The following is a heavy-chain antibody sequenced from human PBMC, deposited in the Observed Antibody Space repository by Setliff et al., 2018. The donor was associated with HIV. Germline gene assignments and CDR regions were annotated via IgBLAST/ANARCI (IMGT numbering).Heavy chain of an antibody. CDR1: GGSITGYF. CDR3: AREIYGGNSRPFDY. J-gene: IGHJ4*02. D-gene: IGHD4-17*01. Sequence: SETLSLTCTVSGGSITGYFWNWIWQSPGKGLEWIGYIYYNGNTNYNPTLNSRGTISVDTSKNQFSLKLTSVTAADTAVCYCAREIYGGNSRPFDYWGQGTQVTVSS. V-gene: IGHV4-59*01. CDR2: IYYNGNT.